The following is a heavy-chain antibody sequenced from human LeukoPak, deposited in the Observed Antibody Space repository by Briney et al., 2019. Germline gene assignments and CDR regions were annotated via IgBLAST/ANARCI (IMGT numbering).Heavy chain of an antibody. CDR3: ARDCSGGSCYVGYYYYMDV. V-gene: IGHV3-48*03. J-gene: IGHJ6*03. CDR2: ISSSGSTI. D-gene: IGHD2-15*01. Sequence: GGSLRLSCAASGFTFSSYEMNWVRQAPGKGLEWVSYISSSGSTIYYADSVKGRFTISRDNAKNSLYLQMNSLRAEDTAVYYCARDCSGGSCYVGYYYYMDVWGKGTTVTVSS. CDR1: GFTFSSYE.